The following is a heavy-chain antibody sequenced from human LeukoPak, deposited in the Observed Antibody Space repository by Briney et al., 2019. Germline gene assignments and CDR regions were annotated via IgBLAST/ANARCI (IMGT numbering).Heavy chain of an antibody. J-gene: IGHJ4*02. V-gene: IGHV4-38-2*01. D-gene: IGHD6-13*01. CDR2: IYHSGST. CDR1: GYSISSGYY. Sequence: PSETLSLTCAVSGYSISSGYYWGWIRQPPGKGLEWIGSIYHSGSTYYNPSLKSRVTISVDTSKNQFSLKLSSVTAAGTAVYYCASPSTGIAAAGHGAFDYWGQGTLVTVSS. CDR3: ASPSTGIAAAGHGAFDY.